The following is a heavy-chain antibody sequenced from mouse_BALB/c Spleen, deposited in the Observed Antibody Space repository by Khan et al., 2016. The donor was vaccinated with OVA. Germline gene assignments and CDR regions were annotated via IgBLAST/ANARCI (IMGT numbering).Heavy chain of an antibody. D-gene: IGHD1-1*01. J-gene: IGHJ3*01. CDR1: GFTFSNYA. CDR3: ARELFTTVVATPFAY. Sequence: EVKLMESGGGLVKPGGSLKLSCAASGFTFSNYAMSWVRQTPEKRLKWVATISSGGSYTYFPDSVQGRFTISRDNAKNTLSLQMRSMRSEDTAIYYCARELFTTVVATPFAYWGQGTLVTVSA. CDR2: ISSGGSYT. V-gene: IGHV5-9-3*01.